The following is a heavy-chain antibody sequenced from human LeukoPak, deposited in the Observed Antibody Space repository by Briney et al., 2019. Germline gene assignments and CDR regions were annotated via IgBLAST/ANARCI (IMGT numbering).Heavy chain of an antibody. CDR1: GGSISSNS. D-gene: IGHD3/OR15-3a*01. CDR3: AREAIFGLVTQYWYFDL. J-gene: IGHJ2*01. Sequence: PSETLSLTCTVSGGSISSNSWNWIRQPAGKGLEWIGHIYTSGNTNYNPSLKSRVTMSLDTSKNQFSLKLSSVTAADTAVYYCAREAIFGLVTQYWYFDLWGRGTLVTVSS. V-gene: IGHV4-4*07. CDR2: IYTSGNT.